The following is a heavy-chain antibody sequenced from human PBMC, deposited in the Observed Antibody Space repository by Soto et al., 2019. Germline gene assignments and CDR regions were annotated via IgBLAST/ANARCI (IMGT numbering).Heavy chain of an antibody. CDR3: ARGVAVAGKFAEYFQH. D-gene: IGHD6-19*01. Sequence: SGGSLRLSCAASGFTVSSNYMSWVRQAPGKGLEWVSVIYSGGSTYYADSVKGRFTISRDNSKNTLYLQMNSLRAEDTAVYYCARGVAVAGKFAEYFQHWGQGTLVTVSS. CDR2: IYSGGST. J-gene: IGHJ1*01. V-gene: IGHV3-53*01. CDR1: GFTVSSNY.